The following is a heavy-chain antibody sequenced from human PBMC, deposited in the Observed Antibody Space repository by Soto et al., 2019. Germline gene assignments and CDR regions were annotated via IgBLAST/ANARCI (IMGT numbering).Heavy chain of an antibody. D-gene: IGHD4-17*01. CDR1: VFTFSSYT. Sequence: AWWSLRLSCAASVFTFSSYTMNWFRQAPGRRLEWVSSIGTSSSYIYYADSVKGRFTISRDNAKNSLFLQMNSLRADDTAVYYCARDSVRDYLYYYYGMDVWGQGTTVTVSS. J-gene: IGHJ6*02. CDR3: ARDSVRDYLYYYYGMDV. CDR2: IGTSSSYI. V-gene: IGHV3-21*01.